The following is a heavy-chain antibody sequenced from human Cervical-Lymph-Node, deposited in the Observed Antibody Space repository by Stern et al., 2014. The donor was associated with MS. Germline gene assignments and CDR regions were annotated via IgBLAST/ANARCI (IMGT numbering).Heavy chain of an antibody. D-gene: IGHD2-2*01. Sequence: VQLMQSGGGLVQPGRSLRLSCATSGFNFHDYAMHWVRQAPGKGLEWVSGISWNSGNIGYADSVKGRFTISRDYAENSLHLQMNSLRPEDTAVYYCAKDKRHCSSTSCYGIHHFYYAMDVWGRGTTVTVSS. J-gene: IGHJ6*02. V-gene: IGHV3-9*01. CDR2: ISWNSGNI. CDR1: GFNFHDYA. CDR3: AKDKRHCSSTSCYGIHHFYYAMDV.